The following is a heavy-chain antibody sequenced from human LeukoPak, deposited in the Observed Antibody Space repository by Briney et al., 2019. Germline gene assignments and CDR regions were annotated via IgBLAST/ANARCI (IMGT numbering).Heavy chain of an antibody. Sequence: GESLRLSCAASGFTFSSYSMNWVRQAPGKGLEWVSSIISSSSHMYYADSVKGRFTISRDNAKNMLYLQMNSLRAEDTAVYYCARDRAHDFWSGYPSPYYYYYMDVWGKGTTVTVSS. CDR2: IISSSSHM. J-gene: IGHJ6*03. D-gene: IGHD3-3*01. CDR1: GFTFSSYS. V-gene: IGHV3-21*01. CDR3: ARDRAHDFWSGYPSPYYYYYMDV.